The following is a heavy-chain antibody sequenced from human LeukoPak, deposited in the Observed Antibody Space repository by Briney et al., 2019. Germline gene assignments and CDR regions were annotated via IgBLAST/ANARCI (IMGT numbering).Heavy chain of an antibody. D-gene: IGHD2-2*01. V-gene: IGHV4-59*08. CDR2: IYYSGST. CDR3: AGPGTTPNLFDY. J-gene: IGHJ4*02. CDR1: GGSISSYY. Sequence: SETLSLTCTVSGGSISSYYWSWIRQPPGKGLEWIGYIYYSGSTNYNPSLKSRVTISVDTSKNQFSLKLSSVTAADTAVYYCAGPGTTPNLFDYWGQGTLVTASS.